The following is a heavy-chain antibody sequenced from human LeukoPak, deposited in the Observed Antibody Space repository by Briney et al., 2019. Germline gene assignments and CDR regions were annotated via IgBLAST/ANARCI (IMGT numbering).Heavy chain of an antibody. D-gene: IGHD3-10*01. V-gene: IGHV1-69*13. CDR1: GGTFSSYA. CDR2: IIPIFGTA. Sequence: SVKVSCKASGGTFSSYAISWVRQAPGQGLEWMGGIIPIFGTANYAQKFQGGVTITADESTSTAYMELSSLRSEDTAVYYCARAYGSGSYHYYYYYMDVWGKGTTVTVSS. J-gene: IGHJ6*03. CDR3: ARAYGSGSYHYYYYYMDV.